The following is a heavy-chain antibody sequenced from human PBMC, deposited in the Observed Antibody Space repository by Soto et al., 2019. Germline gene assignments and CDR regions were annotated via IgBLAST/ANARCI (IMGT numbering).Heavy chain of an antibody. J-gene: IGHJ6*02. CDR1: GYTFTSYD. V-gene: IGHV1-8*01. CDR3: ARGSPPYDILTGYWSAYYYYYGMDV. CDR2: MNPNSGNT. D-gene: IGHD3-9*01. Sequence: ASVKVSCKASGYTFTSYDINWVRQATGQGLEWMGWMNPNSGNTGYAQKFQGRVTMTRNTSISTAYMELSSLGSEDTAVYYCARGSPPYDILTGYWSAYYYYYGMDVWGQGTTVTVSS.